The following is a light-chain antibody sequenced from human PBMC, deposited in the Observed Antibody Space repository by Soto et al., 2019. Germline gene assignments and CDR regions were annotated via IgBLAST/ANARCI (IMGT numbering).Light chain of an antibody. J-gene: IGKJ1*01. V-gene: IGKV1-39*01. Sequence: DIQMTQAPSSLSASVGDRVTITCRASQSITTYLNWYQQKPGKAPKLLIYAASTLQSGVPSRFSGSGSGTDFTLPISPLHPADFATYYRQQYNSYSWTFGQGTKVDIK. CDR1: QSITTY. CDR3: QQYNSYSWT. CDR2: AAS.